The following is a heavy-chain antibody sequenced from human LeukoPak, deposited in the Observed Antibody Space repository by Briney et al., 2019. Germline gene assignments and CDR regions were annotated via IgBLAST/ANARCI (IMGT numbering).Heavy chain of an antibody. D-gene: IGHD6-19*01. V-gene: IGHV4-34*01. CDR1: GGSFSGYY. J-gene: IGHJ5*02. CDR3: ARDGSGSDYNWFDP. Sequence: PSETLSLTCAVYGGSFSGYYWSWIRQPPGKGLEWIGEINHSGSTNYNPSLKSRVTISVDTSKNQFSLKLSSVTAADTAVYYCARDGSGSDYNWFDPWGQGTLVTVSS. CDR2: INHSGST.